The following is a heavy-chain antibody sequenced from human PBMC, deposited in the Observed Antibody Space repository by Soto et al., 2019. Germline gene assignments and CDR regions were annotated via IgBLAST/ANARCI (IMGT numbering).Heavy chain of an antibody. Sequence: VRVCCKASGYIFTGNYMHWVRQAPGQGLEYMGWINPNNGATNYAQNFQGRVTMTWDTSISTAYMEVRRLRSDDTAVYYCAPHYPDSSGYFDHWGQGTLVTVSS. D-gene: IGHD3-22*01. CDR3: APHYPDSSGYFDH. J-gene: IGHJ4*02. V-gene: IGHV1-2*02. CDR1: GYIFTGNY. CDR2: INPNNGAT.